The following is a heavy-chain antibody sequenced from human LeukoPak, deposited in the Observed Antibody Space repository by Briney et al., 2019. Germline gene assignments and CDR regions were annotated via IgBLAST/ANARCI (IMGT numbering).Heavy chain of an antibody. Sequence: GGSLRLSCTASGFNFRTYYMTWVRQAPGKGLEWVANIKRDGSEKNYVDSVRGRFTISRDNAKNSLYLQMDSLGPEDTAVYYCARDPYSGNYGNYYYYYMDVWGKGTTVTISS. V-gene: IGHV3-7*01. CDR1: GFNFRTYY. J-gene: IGHJ6*03. D-gene: IGHD1-26*01. CDR2: IKRDGSEK. CDR3: ARDPYSGNYGNYYYYYMDV.